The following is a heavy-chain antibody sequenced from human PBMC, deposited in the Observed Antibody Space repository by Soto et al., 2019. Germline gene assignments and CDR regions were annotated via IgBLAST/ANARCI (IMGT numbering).Heavy chain of an antibody. D-gene: IGHD5-12*01. CDR1: GFRFSGFA. J-gene: IGHJ4*02. Sequence: QVQLVESGGGVVQPGASLRLSCAASGFRFSGFAMHWVRQAPGKGLEWVAVISFDGSDKFYLDSVKGRFSISRDDFHSTVFLQMDSLRPEDTGVYYCARDLGGYVHLWDKSNYWGQGTLVNVSS. CDR3: ARDLGGYVHLWDKSNY. CDR2: ISFDGSDK. V-gene: IGHV3-30*04.